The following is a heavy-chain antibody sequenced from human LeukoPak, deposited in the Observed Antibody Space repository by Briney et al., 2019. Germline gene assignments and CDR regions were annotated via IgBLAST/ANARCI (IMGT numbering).Heavy chain of an antibody. CDR2: IIPIFGTA. Sequence: ASVKVSCKASGGTFSSYAISWVRQAPGQGLEWMGGIIPIFGTANYAQKFQGRVTITADESTSTAYMELSSLRSEDTAVYYCARGVPRYYESSGYEDDAFDIWGQGTMVTVSS. CDR3: ARGVPRYYESSGYEDDAFDI. V-gene: IGHV1-69*13. CDR1: GGTFSSYA. J-gene: IGHJ3*02. D-gene: IGHD3-22*01.